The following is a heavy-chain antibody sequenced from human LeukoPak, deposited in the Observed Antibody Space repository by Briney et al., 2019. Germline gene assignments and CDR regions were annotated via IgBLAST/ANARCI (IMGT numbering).Heavy chain of an antibody. CDR3: ARGTYSSGRCDVFDI. CDR2: VSPDGISK. V-gene: IGHV3-30-3*01. CDR1: GFALGSAAA. J-gene: IGHJ3*02. Sequence: GGSLRLSCGASGFALGSAAAMHWVRQAPGEGLEWVAAVSPDGISKYFADSVKGRSTISSDISKNGVYLEMNSLRLEDTAVYYCARGTYSSGRCDVFDIWGQGTMVTVSA. D-gene: IGHD3-22*01.